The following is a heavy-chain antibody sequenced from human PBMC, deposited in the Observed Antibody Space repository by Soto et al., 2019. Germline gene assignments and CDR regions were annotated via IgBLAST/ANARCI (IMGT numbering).Heavy chain of an antibody. J-gene: IGHJ4*02. CDR3: ARDQGYVYFDY. D-gene: IGHD5-12*01. Sequence: SETLSLTCTVSGGSISSGDYYWSWIRQPPGKGLEWIGYIYYSGSTYYNPSLKSRVTISVDTSKNQFSLRLSSVTAADTAVYYCARDQGYVYFDYWGQGTLVTVSS. CDR1: GGSISSGDYY. CDR2: IYYSGST. V-gene: IGHV4-30-4*01.